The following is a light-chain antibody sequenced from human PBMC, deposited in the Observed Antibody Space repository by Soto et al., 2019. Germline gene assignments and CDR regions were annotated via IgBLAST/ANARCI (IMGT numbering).Light chain of an antibody. J-gene: IGKJ4*01. CDR2: TAS. CDR1: QSISNY. Sequence: DIQMTQSPSSLSASVGDRVTITCRASQSISNYLNWYQQKPGKAPKLLIYTASSSQSRVPARFSGSGSGTDFTLTISNLQPEDSATYYCQQSNSSPLTFGGGTQVEIK. CDR3: QQSNSSPLT. V-gene: IGKV1-39*01.